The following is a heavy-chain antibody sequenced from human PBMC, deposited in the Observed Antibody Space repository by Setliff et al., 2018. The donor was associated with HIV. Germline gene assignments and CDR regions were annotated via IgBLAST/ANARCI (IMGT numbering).Heavy chain of an antibody. CDR3: SRVHSPLYYDILTGYLDY. CDR1: RFTFSSYA. CDR2: ISGSGGST. Sequence: GESLKISCAASRFTFSSYAMSWVRQAPGKGLEWVSGISGSGGSTYYADSVKGRFTISRDNSKNTLYLQMNSLRAEDTAVYYCSRVHSPLYYDILTGYLDYWGQGTLVTVSS. V-gene: IGHV3-23*01. J-gene: IGHJ4*02. D-gene: IGHD3-9*01.